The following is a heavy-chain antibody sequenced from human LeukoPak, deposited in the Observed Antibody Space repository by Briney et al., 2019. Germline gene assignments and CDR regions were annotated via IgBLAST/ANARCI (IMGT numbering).Heavy chain of an antibody. D-gene: IGHD2-2*03. CDR3: ARDRLDRNYYYGLDV. J-gene: IGHJ6*02. V-gene: IGHV3-74*01. CDR2: INSDES. CDR1: GFTLSSYW. Sequence: GGSLRLSCAASGFTLSSYWMHWVRHAPGKGLVWVSRINSDESTYADSVKGRFTISRDNAKNTLYLQMNSLSAEDTAVYYCARDRLDRNYYYGLDVWGQGTTVTVSS.